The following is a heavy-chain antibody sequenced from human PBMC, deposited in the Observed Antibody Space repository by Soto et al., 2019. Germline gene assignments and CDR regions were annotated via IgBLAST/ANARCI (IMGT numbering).Heavy chain of an antibody. Sequence: PSETLSLTCAVSGGSISSGGYSWSWIRQPPGKGLEWIGYIYHSGSTYYNPSLKSRVTISVDRSKNQFSLKLSSVTAADTAVYYCAREIAEGRMVRGVIITENWFDPWGQGTLVTVSS. CDR1: GGSISSGGYS. D-gene: IGHD3-10*01. CDR3: AREIAEGRMVRGVIITENWFDP. CDR2: IYHSGST. J-gene: IGHJ5*02. V-gene: IGHV4-30-2*01.